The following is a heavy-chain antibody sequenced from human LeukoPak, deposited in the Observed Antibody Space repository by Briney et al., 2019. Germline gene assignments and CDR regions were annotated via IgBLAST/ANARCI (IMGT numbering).Heavy chain of an antibody. D-gene: IGHD1-26*01. V-gene: IGHV4-30-4*08. Sequence: KTSETLSLTCTVSGGSISSGDYYWSWIRQPPGKGLEWIGYIYYSGSTYYNPSLKSRVTISVDTSKNQFSLKLSSVTAADTAVYYCARGIVGATEAYFDYWGQRTLVTVSS. J-gene: IGHJ4*02. CDR3: ARGIVGATEAYFDY. CDR2: IYYSGST. CDR1: GGSISSGDYY.